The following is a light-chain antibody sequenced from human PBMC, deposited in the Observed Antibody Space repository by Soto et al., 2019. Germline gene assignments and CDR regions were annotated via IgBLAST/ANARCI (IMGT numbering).Light chain of an antibody. CDR2: ASY. J-gene: IGKJ1*01. CDR3: QQSYSSPLT. CDR1: QSIRTY. Sequence: DILLTQSPSSLSASVGDRFTITCRASQSIRTYLNWYQQKPGTAPKLLIYASYTLQSGVPSRFSGRGSGSDFTLTISSLQPEDFETYSCQQSYSSPLTLAQGTKVDIK. V-gene: IGKV1-39*01.